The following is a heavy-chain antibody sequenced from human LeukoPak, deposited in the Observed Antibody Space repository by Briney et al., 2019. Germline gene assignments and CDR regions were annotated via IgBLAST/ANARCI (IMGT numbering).Heavy chain of an antibody. CDR3: AKNNGWFHLAQ. V-gene: IGHV3-7*01. Sequence: GGSLRLSCAASGFTFSSYWMSWVRQAPGKGLEWVANIKQDGSEKYYVDSVKGRFTISRDNARNSLYLQMNSLRAEDTAVYYCAKNNGWFHLAQWGQGTLVTVSS. J-gene: IGHJ4*02. CDR2: IKQDGSEK. D-gene: IGHD6-19*01. CDR1: GFTFSSYW.